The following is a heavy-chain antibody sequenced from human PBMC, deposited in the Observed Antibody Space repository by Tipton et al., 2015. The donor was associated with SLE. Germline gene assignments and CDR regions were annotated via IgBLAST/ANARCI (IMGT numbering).Heavy chain of an antibody. Sequence: LRLSCTVSGGSISNYYWSWIRQPPGKGLYWIGYIYYSGSTNYNPSLKSRVTISVDTSKNQFSLKLSSVTAADTAVYFCARDGGAAAESYNYYMDVWGRGTTVTVSS. CDR1: GGSISNYY. V-gene: IGHV4-59*01. CDR2: IYYSGST. J-gene: IGHJ6*03. D-gene: IGHD6-13*01. CDR3: ARDGGAAAESYNYYMDV.